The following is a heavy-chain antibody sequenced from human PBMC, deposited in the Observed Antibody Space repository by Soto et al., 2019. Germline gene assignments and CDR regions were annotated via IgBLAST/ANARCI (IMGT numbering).Heavy chain of an antibody. J-gene: IGHJ3*01. CDR3: AGDIVSAGSRANDAFDV. D-gene: IGHD1-26*01. Sequence: QVQLVQSGAELKKPGASVNISCQASGFTFSDTLINWVRQGPGQRLEWMGWINPANGNTRYSEPFEGRVTISSLSSASTAYVALSELTSEDTAVNYCAGDIVSAGSRANDAFDVWGQGTMITVSS. CDR2: INPANGNT. CDR1: GFTFSDTL. V-gene: IGHV1-3*01.